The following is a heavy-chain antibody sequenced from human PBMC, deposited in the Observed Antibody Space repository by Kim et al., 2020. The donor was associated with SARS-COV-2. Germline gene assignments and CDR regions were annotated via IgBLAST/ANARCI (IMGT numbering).Heavy chain of an antibody. Sequence: GGSLRLSCAASGFTFSSYAMSWVRQAPGKGLEWVSAISGSGGSTYYADSVKGRFTISRDNSKNTLYLQMNSLRAEDTAVYYCAKVQAYDILTGYSINFDYWGQGTLVTVSS. J-gene: IGHJ4*02. CDR2: ISGSGGST. CDR1: GFTFSSYA. V-gene: IGHV3-23*01. D-gene: IGHD3-9*01. CDR3: AKVQAYDILTGYSINFDY.